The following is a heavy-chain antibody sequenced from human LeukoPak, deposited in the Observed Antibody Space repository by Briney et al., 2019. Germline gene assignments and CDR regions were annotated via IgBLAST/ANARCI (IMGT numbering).Heavy chain of an antibody. CDR1: GGSISSYY. V-gene: IGHV4-59*01. D-gene: IGHD4-17*01. J-gene: IGHJ5*02. Sequence: SETLSLTCTVSGGSISSYYWSWIRQPPGKGLEWIGYTHYSGNTYYNPSLKSRVTISLDTSKKQFSLWLRSVTAADTAVYYCARVRGDYVNLFDPWGQGTLVTVSS. CDR3: ARVRGDYVNLFDP. CDR2: THYSGNT.